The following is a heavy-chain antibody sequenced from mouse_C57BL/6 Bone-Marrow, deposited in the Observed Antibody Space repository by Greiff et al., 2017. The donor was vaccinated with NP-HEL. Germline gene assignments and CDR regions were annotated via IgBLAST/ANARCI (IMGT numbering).Heavy chain of an antibody. CDR2: INSDGGST. J-gene: IGHJ4*01. D-gene: IGHD1-1*01. Sequence: EVKVVESGGGLVQPGESLKLSYESNEYEFPSHDMSWVRKTPEKRLELVAAINSDGGSTYYPDTMERRFIISRDNTKKTLYLQMSSLRSEDTALYYCATLHYYGSSYAMDYWGQGTSVTVSS. CDR1: EYEFPSHD. CDR3: ATLHYYGSSYAMDY. V-gene: IGHV5-2*01.